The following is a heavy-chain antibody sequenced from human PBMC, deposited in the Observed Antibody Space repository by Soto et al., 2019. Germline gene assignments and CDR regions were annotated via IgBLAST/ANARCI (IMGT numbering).Heavy chain of an antibody. D-gene: IGHD6-13*01. V-gene: IGHV1-46*03. CDR1: GYTFTSYY. CDR3: ARWLGVYVAEAGLDNFDY. J-gene: IGHJ4*02. Sequence: ASVKVSCKASGYTFTSYYMHWVRQAPGQGLEWMGIINPSGGSTSYAQKFQGRVTMTRDTSTSTVYMELSSLRSEDTAVYYCARWLGVYVAEAGLDNFDYCGQGSLVTVSA. CDR2: INPSGGST.